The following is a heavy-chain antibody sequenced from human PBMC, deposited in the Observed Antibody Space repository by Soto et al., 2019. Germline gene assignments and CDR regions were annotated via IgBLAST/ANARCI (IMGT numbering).Heavy chain of an antibody. CDR3: ARAGRPVYGSGSYKRNWFDP. Sequence: TSETLSLTCAVYGGSFSGYYWSWIRQPPGKGLEWIGEINHSGSTNYNPSLKSRVTISVDTSKNQFSLKLSSVTAADTAVYYCARAGRPVYGSGSYKRNWFDPWGQGTLVTVSS. J-gene: IGHJ5*02. V-gene: IGHV4-34*01. CDR2: INHSGST. D-gene: IGHD3-10*01. CDR1: GGSFSGYY.